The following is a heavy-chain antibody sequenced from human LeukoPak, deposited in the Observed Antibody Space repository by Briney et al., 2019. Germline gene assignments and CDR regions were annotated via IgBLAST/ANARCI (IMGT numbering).Heavy chain of an antibody. D-gene: IGHD3-9*01. Sequence: PSETLSLTCAVYGGSFSGYYWSWIRQPPGKGLEWIGEINHSGSTNYNPSLKSRVTISVDTSKNQFSLKLSSVTAADTAVYYCARSQILTGYQRFDYWGQGTLATVSS. CDR1: GGSFSGYY. J-gene: IGHJ4*02. CDR2: INHSGST. V-gene: IGHV4-34*01. CDR3: ARSQILTGYQRFDY.